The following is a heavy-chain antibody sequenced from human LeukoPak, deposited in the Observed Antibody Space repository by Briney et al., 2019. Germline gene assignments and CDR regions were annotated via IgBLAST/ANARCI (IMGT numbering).Heavy chain of an antibody. V-gene: IGHV1-69*05. CDR2: IIPIFGTA. Sequence: ASVKVSCKASGGTFSSYAISWVRQAPGQGLEWMGGIIPIFGTANYAQKFQGRVTITTDESTSTAYMELSSLRSEDTAVYYCARDSGYSSSSGNYYYYMDVWGKGTTVTVSS. D-gene: IGHD6-6*01. CDR1: GGTFSSYA. J-gene: IGHJ6*03. CDR3: ARDSGYSSSSGNYYYYMDV.